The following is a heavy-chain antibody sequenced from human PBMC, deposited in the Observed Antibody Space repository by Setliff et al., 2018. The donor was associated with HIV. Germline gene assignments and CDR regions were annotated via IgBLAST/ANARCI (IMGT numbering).Heavy chain of an antibody. CDR3: AVKPSETLYKRFGDLFEGEGRYYHYYYYMDV. CDR1: GYSFTSYG. CDR2: ISPYNGNT. Sequence: ASVKVSCKASGYSFTSYGINWVRQAPGQGLEWMGWISPYNGNTDYAQNFQGRVTMTTDTSTSTVYMELSSLTSEDTAVYYCAVKPSETLYKRFGDLFEGEGRYYHYYYYMDVWGKGTTVTVSS. D-gene: IGHD3-10*01. V-gene: IGHV1-18*01. J-gene: IGHJ6*03.